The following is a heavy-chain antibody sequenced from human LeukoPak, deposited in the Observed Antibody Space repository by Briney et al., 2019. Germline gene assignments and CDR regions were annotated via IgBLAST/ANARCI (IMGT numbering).Heavy chain of an antibody. V-gene: IGHV6-1*01. D-gene: IGHD6-13*01. J-gene: IGHJ4*02. CDR1: GDSVSSNSAA. CDR3: ARTSRKQQLVKYFDY. CDR2: TYYRSEWYN. Sequence: SQTLSLTCAISGDSVSSNSAAWNWIRQSPSRGLEWLGRTYYRSEWYNDYAVSVKSRITINPDTSKNQFSLQLNSVTPEDTAVYYCARTSRKQQLVKYFDYWGQGTLVTVSS.